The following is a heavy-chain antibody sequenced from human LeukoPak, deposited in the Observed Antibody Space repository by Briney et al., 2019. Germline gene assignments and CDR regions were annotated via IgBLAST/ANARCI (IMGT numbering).Heavy chain of an antibody. CDR1: GFTFSIYA. J-gene: IGHJ4*02. CDR2: IGGSGGST. Sequence: GGSLRLSCAASGFTFSIYAMNWVRQAPGKGLEWVSTIGGSGGSTYYADSVKGRFTISRDNSRNTLYLQMNSLRAEDTAIYYCAKDRDYFGSGSYYKGPFDYWGQGTLATVSS. D-gene: IGHD3-10*01. V-gene: IGHV3-23*01. CDR3: AKDRDYFGSGSYYKGPFDY.